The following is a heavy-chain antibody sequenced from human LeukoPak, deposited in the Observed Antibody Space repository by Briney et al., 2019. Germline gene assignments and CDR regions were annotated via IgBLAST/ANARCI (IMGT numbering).Heavy chain of an antibody. CDR1: GFTFSSYE. CDR2: ISPSGSTI. V-gene: IGHV3-48*03. J-gene: IGHJ5*02. CDR3: ARVGTAAGWGYFDP. Sequence: PGGSLRLSCAASGFTFSSYEMNWVRQAPGEGLEWVSYISPSGSTISYADSVKGRFTTSRDNAKNSLYLQMNSLRAGDTAVYYCARVGTAAGWGYFDPWGQGTLVTVSS. D-gene: IGHD6-13*01.